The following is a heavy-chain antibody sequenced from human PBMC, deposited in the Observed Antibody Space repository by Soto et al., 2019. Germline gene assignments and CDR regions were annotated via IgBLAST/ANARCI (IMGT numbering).Heavy chain of an antibody. V-gene: IGHV3-21*01. CDR2: ISSRSDI. CDR3: AREYTAWPLAYGLDV. Sequence: PGWSLRLSCVCSVFTFSTYSIKWVRQAPGKGLEWVSSISSRSDIYYADSVKGRFTTSRDNAKNSVSLQMNSLRAEDTAVYYCAREYTAWPLAYGLDVWGQGTTVTVSS. D-gene: IGHD2-2*02. CDR1: VFTFSTYS. J-gene: IGHJ6*02.